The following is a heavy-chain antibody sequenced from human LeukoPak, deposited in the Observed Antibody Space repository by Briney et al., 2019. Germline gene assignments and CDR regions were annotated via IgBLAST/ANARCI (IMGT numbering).Heavy chain of an antibody. V-gene: IGHV3-30*03. CDR2: ISYDGSNK. J-gene: IGHJ6*03. CDR1: GFTFSSYG. CDR3: AREGVDTAMANYYYMDV. Sequence: GGSLRLSCAASGFTFSSYGMHWVRQAPGKGLEWVAVISYDGSNKYYADSVKGRFTISRDNSKNTLYLQMNSLRADDTAVYYCAREGVDTAMANYYYMDVWGKGTTVTVSS. D-gene: IGHD5-18*01.